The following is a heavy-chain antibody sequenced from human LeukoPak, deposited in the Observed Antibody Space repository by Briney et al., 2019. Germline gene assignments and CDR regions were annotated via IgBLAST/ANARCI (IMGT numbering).Heavy chain of an antibody. CDR1: GFTFSSYE. V-gene: IGHV3-48*03. J-gene: IGHJ1*01. Sequence: SGGSLRLSCAASGFTFSSYEMNWVRQAPGKGLEWVSYISSSGDIICYADSVKGRFTISRDSAKNSLYLQMNSLRAEDTAVYYCARGVRIRLYQHWGQGTLVTVSS. D-gene: IGHD3-10*01. CDR2: ISSSGDII. CDR3: ARGVRIRLYQH.